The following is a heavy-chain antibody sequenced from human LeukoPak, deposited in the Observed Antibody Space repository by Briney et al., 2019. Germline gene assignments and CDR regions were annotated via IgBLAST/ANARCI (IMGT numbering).Heavy chain of an antibody. D-gene: IGHD3-10*01. CDR2: ISGSGGST. Sequence: PGGSLRLSCAASGFTFSSYAMSWVRQAPGKGLEWVSAISGSGGSTYYADSVEGRFTISRDNSKNTLYLQMSSLRAEDTAVYYCAKDDSPGDWYGSGSSYWGQGTLVTVSS. J-gene: IGHJ4*02. V-gene: IGHV3-23*01. CDR1: GFTFSSYA. CDR3: AKDDSPGDWYGSGSSY.